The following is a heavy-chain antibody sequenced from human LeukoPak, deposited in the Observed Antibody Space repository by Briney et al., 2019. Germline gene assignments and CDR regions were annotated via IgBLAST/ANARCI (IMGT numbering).Heavy chain of an antibody. CDR1: GGSISSYY. J-gene: IGHJ4*02. CDR2: IYYSGST. Sequence: SETLSLTCIVSGGSISSYYWSWIRQPPGKGLEWIGYIYYSGSTYYNPSLKSRVTVSVDTSKNQFSLKLSSVTAADTAVYYCAGCSGASCYYITSPLYFDYWGQGTLVTVSS. V-gene: IGHV4-59*04. D-gene: IGHD2-15*01. CDR3: AGCSGASCYYITSPLYFDY.